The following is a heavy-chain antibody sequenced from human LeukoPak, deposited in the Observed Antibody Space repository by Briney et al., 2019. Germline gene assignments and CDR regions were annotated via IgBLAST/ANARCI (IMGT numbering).Heavy chain of an antibody. Sequence: PGGSLRLSCAASGFTFSSYGMHWVRQAPGKGLEWVAFIRYDGSNKYYADSVKGRFTISRDNSKNTLYLQMNSLRAEDTAVYYCARAGTTVANLDYWGQGTLVTVSS. D-gene: IGHD4-23*01. CDR3: ARAGTTVANLDY. V-gene: IGHV3-30*02. CDR2: IRYDGSNK. J-gene: IGHJ4*02. CDR1: GFTFSSYG.